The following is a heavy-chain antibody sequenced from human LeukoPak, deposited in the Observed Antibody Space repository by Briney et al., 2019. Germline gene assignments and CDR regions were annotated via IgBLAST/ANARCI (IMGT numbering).Heavy chain of an antibody. CDR3: ARSALGVPYFDY. J-gene: IGHJ4*02. CDR1: GYTFTSYY. Sequence: SVKVSCKASGYTFTSYYMHWVRQAPGQGLEWMGGIIPIFGTANYAQKFQGRVTITADESTSTAYMELSSLRSEDTAAYYCARSALGVPYFDYWGQGTLVTVSS. V-gene: IGHV1-69*13. D-gene: IGHD3-16*01. CDR2: IIPIFGTA.